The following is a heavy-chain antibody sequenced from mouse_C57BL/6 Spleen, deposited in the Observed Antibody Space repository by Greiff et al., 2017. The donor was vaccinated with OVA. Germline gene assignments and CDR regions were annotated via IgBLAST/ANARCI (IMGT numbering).Heavy chain of an antibody. CDR2: IYPSDSET. CDR3: ASHYDYGNWYFDV. J-gene: IGHJ1*03. Sequence: QVQLQQSGAELVRPGSSVKLSCKASGYTFTSYWMDWVKQRPGQGLEWIGNIYPSDSETHYNQKFKDKATLTVDKSSSTAYMQLSSLTSEDSAVYYCASHYDYGNWYFDVWGTGTTVTVSS. CDR1: GYTFTSYW. V-gene: IGHV1-61*01. D-gene: IGHD2-4*01.